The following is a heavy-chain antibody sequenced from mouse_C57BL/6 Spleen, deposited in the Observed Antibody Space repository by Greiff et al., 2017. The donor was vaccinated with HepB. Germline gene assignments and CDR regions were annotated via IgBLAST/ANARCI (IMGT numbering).Heavy chain of an antibody. CDR2: INPSTGGT. Sequence: EVQLQQSGPELVKPGASVKISYKASGYSFTGYYMNWVKQSPEKSLEWIGEINPSTGGTTYNQKFKAKATLTVDKSSSTAYMQLKSLTSEDSAVYYCARGSLGYGSREDFDVWGTGTTVTVSS. D-gene: IGHD1-1*01. CDR3: ARGSLGYGSREDFDV. V-gene: IGHV1-42*01. J-gene: IGHJ1*03. CDR1: GYSFTGYY.